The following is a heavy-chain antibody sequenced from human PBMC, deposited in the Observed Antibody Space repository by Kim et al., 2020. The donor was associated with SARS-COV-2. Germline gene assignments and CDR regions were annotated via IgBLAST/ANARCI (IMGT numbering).Heavy chain of an antibody. CDR3: ARDLVLAARHDAFDI. Sequence: QKFQGRGTITADESTSTAYMELSSLRSEDTAVYYCARDLVLAARHDAFDIWGQGTMVTVSS. V-gene: IGHV1-69*01. J-gene: IGHJ3*02. D-gene: IGHD6-6*01.